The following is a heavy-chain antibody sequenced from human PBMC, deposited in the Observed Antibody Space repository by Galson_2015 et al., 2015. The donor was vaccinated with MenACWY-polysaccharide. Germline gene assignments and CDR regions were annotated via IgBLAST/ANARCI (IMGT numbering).Heavy chain of an antibody. J-gene: IGHJ6*03. V-gene: IGHV4-34*01. Sequence: TLSLTCAVYGGSFSGYCWSWIRQPPGKGLEWIGEINHSGSTKYNPSLKSRVTISEDTSKNQFSLQLSSVTAADTAVYFCARGRAYCISTTCSYYMDVWGKGTTVTASS. CDR3: ARGRAYCISTTCSYYMDV. CDR1: GGSFSGYC. CDR2: INHSGST. D-gene: IGHD2-2*01.